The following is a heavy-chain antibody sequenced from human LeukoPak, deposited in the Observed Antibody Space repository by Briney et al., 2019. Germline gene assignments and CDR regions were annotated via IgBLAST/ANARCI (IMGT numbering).Heavy chain of an antibody. Sequence: ASVKVSCKASGYTFTGYFMHWVRQAPGQGLEWMGWINPNSGATNYAQNFQGRVTMTRDTSISTAYMELSRLRSDDTAVCYCARVNNYYDSRGYLYYFDYWGQGTLVTVSS. CDR1: GYTFTGYF. J-gene: IGHJ4*02. CDR2: INPNSGAT. V-gene: IGHV1-2*02. D-gene: IGHD3-22*01. CDR3: ARVNNYYDSRGYLYYFDY.